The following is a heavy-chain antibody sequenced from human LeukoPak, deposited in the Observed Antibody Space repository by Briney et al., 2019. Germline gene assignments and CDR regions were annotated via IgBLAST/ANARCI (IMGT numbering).Heavy chain of an antibody. CDR3: ARDDSTRMGLLAV. J-gene: IGHJ6*04. CDR1: GFTFSDYS. Sequence: GGSLRLSCIASGFTFSDYSFNWVRQAPGKGLEWVSCISTRGSYIYYADSVKGRFTISRDNARNSVYLQMNSLRAEDTAVYYCARDDSTRMGLLAVWGKGTTVTVSS. D-gene: IGHD2/OR15-2a*01. CDR2: ISTRGSYI. V-gene: IGHV3-21*01.